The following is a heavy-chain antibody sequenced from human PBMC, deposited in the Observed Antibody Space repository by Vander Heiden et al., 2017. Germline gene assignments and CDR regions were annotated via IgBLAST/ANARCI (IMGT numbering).Heavy chain of an antibody. V-gene: IGHV4-34*01. CDR1: GGSFSGYY. J-gene: IGHJ6*02. D-gene: IGHD2-15*01. CDR3: ARGPGYCSGGSCYRYYYYGMDV. Sequence: QVQLQQWGAGLLKPSETLSLTCAVYGGSFSGYYWSCIRQPPGKGLEWIGEINHSGSTNYNPSLKSRVTISVDTSKNQFSLKLSSVTAADTAVYYCARGPGYCSGGSCYRYYYYGMDVWGQGTTVTVSS. CDR2: INHSGST.